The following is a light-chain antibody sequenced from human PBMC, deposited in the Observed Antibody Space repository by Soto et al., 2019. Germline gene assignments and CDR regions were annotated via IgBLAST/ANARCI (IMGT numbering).Light chain of an antibody. CDR1: ISDVSGYDY. Sequence: QSALTQPASVSGSPGQSITISCTGTISDVSGYDYVSWYQHYPGKAPKLLIYDVSNRPSGVSDRFSGSQSGNTASLTISGLQAEDEADYYCTSYTTRSTYVFGTGTKLTVL. CDR2: DVS. J-gene: IGLJ1*01. CDR3: TSYTTRSTYV. V-gene: IGLV2-14*03.